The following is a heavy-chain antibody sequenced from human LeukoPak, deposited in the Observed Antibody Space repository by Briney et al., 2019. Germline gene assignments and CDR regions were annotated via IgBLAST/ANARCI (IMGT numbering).Heavy chain of an antibody. D-gene: IGHD3-10*02. CDR1: EFTFSSYE. J-gene: IGHJ6*04. CDR2: ISSSGSTI. CDR3: AELGITMIGGV. V-gene: IGHV3-48*03. Sequence: LPGGSLRLSCAASEFTFSSYEVNWVRQAPGKGLEWVSYISSSGSTIYYADSVKGRFTISRDNAKNSLYLQMNSLRAEDTAVYYCAELGITMIGGVWGKGTTVTISS.